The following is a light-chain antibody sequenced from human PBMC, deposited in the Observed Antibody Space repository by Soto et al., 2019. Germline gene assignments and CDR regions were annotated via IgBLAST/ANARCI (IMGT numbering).Light chain of an antibody. CDR2: QGH. V-gene: IGLV1-51*02. CDR1: SSDIGNNY. CDR3: GTWVSSLNAGV. Sequence: QSVVTQPPSVSAAPGQKVTISCSGSSSDIGNNYVSWYQQLPGTAPKLLIYQGHKRPSGIPDRFSGSKSGTSATLGITGLKTGDEADYYCGTWVSSLNAGVFGGGTKLTVL. J-gene: IGLJ3*02.